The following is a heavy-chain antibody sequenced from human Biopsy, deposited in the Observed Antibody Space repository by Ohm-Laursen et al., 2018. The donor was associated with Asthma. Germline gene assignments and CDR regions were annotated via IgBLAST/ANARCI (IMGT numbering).Heavy chain of an antibody. J-gene: IGHJ4*02. CDR1: WGTFNTYV. CDR2: INSVFGTT. Sequence: SSVKVSCKSLWGTFNTYVIGWARQAPGQGLEWMGGINSVFGTTTYPQKFQDRVTITADDSTSTVYMELSSLRSEDTAVYYCARKAGSCISRTCYSLDFWGQGTLVTVSS. D-gene: IGHD2-2*01. V-gene: IGHV1-69*01. CDR3: ARKAGSCISRTCYSLDF.